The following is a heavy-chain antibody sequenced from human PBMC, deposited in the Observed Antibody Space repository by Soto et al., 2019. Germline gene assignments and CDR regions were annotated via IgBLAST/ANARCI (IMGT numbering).Heavy chain of an antibody. CDR3: ARAWDICGYLWSSYGMDG. CDR2: IYSGGST. CDR1: GFTVSSNY. V-gene: IGHV3-66*01. Sequence: GGSLRLSCAASGFTVSSNYMSWVRQAPGKGLEWVSVIYSGGSTYYADSVKGRFTISRDNSKNTLYLQMNSLRAEDTAVYYCARAWDICGYLWSSYGMDGWGQGTTVNVSS. J-gene: IGHJ6*02. D-gene: IGHD5-12*01.